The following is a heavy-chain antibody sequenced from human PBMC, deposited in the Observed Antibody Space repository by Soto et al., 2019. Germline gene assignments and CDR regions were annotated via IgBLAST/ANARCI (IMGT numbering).Heavy chain of an antibody. V-gene: IGHV3-33*01. CDR2: IWYDGSNK. CDR3: ARAVSGSQYYYYGMDV. J-gene: IGHJ6*02. Sequence: GVSLRLSCAASGFTFSSYGMHWVRQAPGKGLEWVAVIWYDGSNKYYADSVKGRFTISRDNSKNTLYLQMNSLRAEDTAVYYCARAVSGSQYYYYGMDVWGQGTTVTVSS. CDR1: GFTFSSYG. D-gene: IGHD1-26*01.